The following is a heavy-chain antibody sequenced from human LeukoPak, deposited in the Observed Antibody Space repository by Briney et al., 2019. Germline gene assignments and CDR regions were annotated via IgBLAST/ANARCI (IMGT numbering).Heavy chain of an antibody. Sequence: ASVKVSCKASGYTFTSYDINWVRQATGQGLEWMGWMNPNSGNTGYAQKFQGRVTMTRNTSISTAYMELSSLRSEDTAVYYCARDRYYYGSGSYGNWFDPWGQGTLVTVSS. J-gene: IGHJ5*02. CDR2: MNPNSGNT. D-gene: IGHD3-10*01. V-gene: IGHV1-8*01. CDR3: ARDRYYYGSGSYGNWFDP. CDR1: GYTFTSYD.